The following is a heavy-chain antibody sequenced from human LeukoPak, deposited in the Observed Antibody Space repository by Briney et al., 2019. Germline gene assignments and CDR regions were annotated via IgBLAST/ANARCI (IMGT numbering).Heavy chain of an antibody. Sequence: GGSLRLSCAASGFTFSSYSMKWVRQAPGKGLEWVSYISSSSSIIYYADSVKGRFTISRDNSENMLYLQMNSLRVEDTAVYFCAKDRPNYYGSNGHYYRRDGDYWGQGTLVTVSS. CDR1: GFTFSSYS. CDR3: AKDRPNYYGSNGHYYRRDGDY. D-gene: IGHD3-22*01. V-gene: IGHV3-48*01. J-gene: IGHJ4*02. CDR2: ISSSSSII.